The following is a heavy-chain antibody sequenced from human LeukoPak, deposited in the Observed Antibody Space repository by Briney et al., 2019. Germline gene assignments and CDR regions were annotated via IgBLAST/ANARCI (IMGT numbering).Heavy chain of an antibody. V-gene: IGHV4-4*07. D-gene: IGHD6-19*01. CDR1: GGSISNYY. CDR3: AGGGSGWPTSVVVDY. CDR2: IYTSGST. J-gene: IGHJ4*02. Sequence: SSETLSLTCTVSGGSISNYYWSWIRQPAGKGLEWIGRIYTSGSTDYNPSLRSRLTISVDTSKNQLSLKLSSVTAADTAVYYCAGGGSGWPTSVVVDYWGQGTLVTVSS.